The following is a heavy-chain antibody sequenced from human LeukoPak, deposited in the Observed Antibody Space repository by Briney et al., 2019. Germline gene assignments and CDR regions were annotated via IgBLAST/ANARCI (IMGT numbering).Heavy chain of an antibody. Sequence: GGSLRLSCAASGFTFNSYWMSWVRQAPGKGLEWVSGISDVEKIPYYSDSVKGRFTISRDNSKKTVYLQMNNLRAEDTAVYFCARHDSYIPYWGQGIPVTVSS. CDR3: ARHDSYIPY. CDR2: ISDVEKIP. D-gene: IGHD3-10*01. CDR1: GFTFNSYW. J-gene: IGHJ4*02. V-gene: IGHV3-23*01.